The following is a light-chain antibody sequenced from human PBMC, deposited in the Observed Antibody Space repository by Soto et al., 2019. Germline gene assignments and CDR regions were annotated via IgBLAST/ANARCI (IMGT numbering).Light chain of an antibody. J-gene: IGKJ1*01. CDR2: DAS. CDR3: QQYNNWRT. Sequence: EVVMTQSPGPLSVSPGERVTLSCRASQSVRSNLAWYQQKPGQPPRLLIYDASTRATGIPARISGSGSGTEFTLTISSLQSEDFAVYYCQQYNNWRTFGQGTKVDIK. V-gene: IGKV3-15*01. CDR1: QSVRSN.